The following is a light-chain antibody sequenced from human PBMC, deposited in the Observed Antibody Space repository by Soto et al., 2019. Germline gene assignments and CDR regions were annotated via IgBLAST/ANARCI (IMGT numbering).Light chain of an antibody. Sequence: TQSPSTLSGSVGDRVTITCRASQTISSWLAWYQQKPGKAPKLLIYKASTLKSGVPSRFSGSGSGTEFTLTISSLQPNDFATYYCQHYNSYSEAFGQGTKVDIK. CDR3: QHYNSYSEA. CDR1: QTISSW. J-gene: IGKJ1*01. CDR2: KAS. V-gene: IGKV1-5*03.